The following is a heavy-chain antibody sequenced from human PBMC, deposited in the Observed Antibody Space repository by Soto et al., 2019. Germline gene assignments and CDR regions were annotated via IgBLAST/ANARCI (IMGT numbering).Heavy chain of an antibody. D-gene: IGHD6-19*01. J-gene: IGHJ6*02. CDR2: ISGSGGST. CDR1: GFTFSSYA. Sequence: PVGSLRLSCAASGFTFSSYAMSWVRQAPGKGLEWVSAISGSGGSTYYADSVKGRFTIPRDNSKNTLYLQMNSLRAEDTAVYYCAKVTTGYSSGWPSYYYYGMDVWGQGTTVTVSS. CDR3: AKVTTGYSSGWPSYYYYGMDV. V-gene: IGHV3-23*01.